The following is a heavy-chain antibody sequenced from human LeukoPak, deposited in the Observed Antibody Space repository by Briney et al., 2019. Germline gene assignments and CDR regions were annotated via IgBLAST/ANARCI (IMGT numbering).Heavy chain of an antibody. V-gene: IGHV1-3*03. CDR2: INAGNGNT. CDR1: GYTFTSYA. CDR3: ARSPPNYSSGWYYFDY. Sequence: ASVKVSCKASGYTFTSYAMHWVRQAPGQRLEWMGWINAGNGNTKYSQKFQGRVTITRDTSASTAYMELSSLRSEDVAVYYCARSPPNYSSGWYYFDYWGQGTLVTVSS. D-gene: IGHD6-19*01. J-gene: IGHJ4*02.